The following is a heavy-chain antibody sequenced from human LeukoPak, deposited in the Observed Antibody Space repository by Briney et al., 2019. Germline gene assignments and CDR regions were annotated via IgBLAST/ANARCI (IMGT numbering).Heavy chain of an antibody. CDR2: IYYSEST. V-gene: IGHV4-39*07. Sequence: PSETLSLTCTVSGGSMSSSSYYWGWIRQPPGKGLEWIGSIYYSESTYQSPSLKSRVNISVDTSKNQFSLKLSSVTAADTAVYYCARIPTVTFFDYWGQGTLVTVSS. CDR3: ARIPTVTFFDY. J-gene: IGHJ4*02. CDR1: GGSMSSSSYY. D-gene: IGHD4-17*01.